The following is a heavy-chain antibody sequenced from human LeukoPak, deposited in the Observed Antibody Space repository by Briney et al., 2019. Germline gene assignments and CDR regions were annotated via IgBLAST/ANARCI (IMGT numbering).Heavy chain of an antibody. D-gene: IGHD3-10*01. CDR1: GFTFSNAW. CDR2: IKSKTDGGTT. CDR3: TTDRYGSGSYGDYYYYYGMDV. Sequence: GGSLTLSCAASGFTFSNAWWSWVRQPPGKGLEWVGRIKSKTDGGTTDYAAPVKGRFTISRDDSKNTLYLQMNSLKTEDTAVYYCTTDRYGSGSYGDYYYYYGMDVWGQGTTVTVSS. J-gene: IGHJ6*02. V-gene: IGHV3-15*01.